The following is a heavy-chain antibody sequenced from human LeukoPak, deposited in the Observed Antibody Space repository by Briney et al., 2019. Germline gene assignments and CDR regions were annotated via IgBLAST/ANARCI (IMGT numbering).Heavy chain of an antibody. Sequence: GGSLRLSCAASGFTFSSYEMNWVRQAPGKGLEWVSYISSSGGTIYYADSVKGPFTISRDNAKNLLYLQMNSLRAEDTAIYYCARGGARLRLGELYFDYWGQGTLVTVSS. CDR3: ARGGARLRLGELYFDY. J-gene: IGHJ4*02. CDR1: GFTFSSYE. D-gene: IGHD3-16*01. V-gene: IGHV3-48*03. CDR2: ISSSGGTI.